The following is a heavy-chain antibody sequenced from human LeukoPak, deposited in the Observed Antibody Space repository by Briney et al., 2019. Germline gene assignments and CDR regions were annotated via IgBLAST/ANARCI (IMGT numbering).Heavy chain of an antibody. D-gene: IGHD3-10*01. CDR3: ASDRVLGSGSLDN. Sequence: GGSLRLSCAASGFSFSDFWMHWVRHTPGKGLVWVSRIRGDGYDTNYADSVEGRFTISRDNTRHTLYLQMNSLRADDTAVYYCASDRVLGSGSLDNWGQGTLVTVFS. CDR2: IRGDGYDT. J-gene: IGHJ4*02. V-gene: IGHV3-74*01. CDR1: GFSFSDFW.